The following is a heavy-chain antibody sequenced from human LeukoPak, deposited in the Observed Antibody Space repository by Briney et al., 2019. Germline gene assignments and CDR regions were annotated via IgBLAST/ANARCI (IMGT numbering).Heavy chain of an antibody. CDR1: GFTFSSYA. CDR2: ISYDGSNK. V-gene: IGHV3-30-3*01. CDR3: AKVYLGSIQLWFFDS. D-gene: IGHD5-18*01. Sequence: PGRSLRLSCAASGFTFSSYAMHWVRRAPGKGLEWVAVISYDGSNKYYADSVKGRFTISRDNSKNTLYLQMNSLRAEDTAVYYCAKVYLGSIQLWFFDSWGQGTLVTVSS. J-gene: IGHJ4*02.